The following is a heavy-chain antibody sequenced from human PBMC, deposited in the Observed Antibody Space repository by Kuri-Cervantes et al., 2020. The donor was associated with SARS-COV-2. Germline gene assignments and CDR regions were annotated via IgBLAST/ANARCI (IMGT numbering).Heavy chain of an antibody. D-gene: IGHD3-16*02. CDR1: GGTFSSYA. Sequence: SVKVSCKASGGTFSSYAISWVRQAPGQGLEWMGGIIPIFGTANYAQKFQGRVTITADESTSTAYMELSSLRSEDTAVYYCARGVEYYDYVWGSYRSWYFDYWGQGTLVAVSS. V-gene: IGHV1-69*13. CDR3: ARGVEYYDYVWGSYRSWYFDY. J-gene: IGHJ4*02. CDR2: IIPIFGTA.